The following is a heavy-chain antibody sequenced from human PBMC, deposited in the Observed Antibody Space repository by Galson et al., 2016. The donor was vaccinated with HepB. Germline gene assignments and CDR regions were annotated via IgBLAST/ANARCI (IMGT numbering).Heavy chain of an antibody. CDR3: ARDEFHGSSAYYSNWFDP. J-gene: IGHJ5*02. D-gene: IGHD3-22*01. Sequence: LRLSCAASGFTFSSYGMHWVRQAPGTGLEWVAGIWYDGSNKYYADSVKGRFTISRDNSKNTLYLQMNSQRAEDTAVYYCARDEFHGSSAYYSNWFDPWGQGTLVTVSS. CDR1: GFTFSSYG. CDR2: IWYDGSNK. V-gene: IGHV3-33*01.